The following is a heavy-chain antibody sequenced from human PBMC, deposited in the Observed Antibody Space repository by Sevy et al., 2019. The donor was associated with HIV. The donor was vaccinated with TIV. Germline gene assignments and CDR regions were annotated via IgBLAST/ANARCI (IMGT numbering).Heavy chain of an antibody. J-gene: IGHJ4*02. D-gene: IGHD1-26*01. CDR1: GFTLSNYW. CDR2: IDQDGSDR. Sequence: GGSLTLSCAVSGFTLSNYWMSWVRQAPGKGLEWVANIDQDGSDRYYVDSVKGRFTISRDNAKNSLYLQMNSVRAEDTAVYYCAGDLFSGSYYENYWGQGTLVTVSS. V-gene: IGHV3-7*01. CDR3: AGDLFSGSYYENY.